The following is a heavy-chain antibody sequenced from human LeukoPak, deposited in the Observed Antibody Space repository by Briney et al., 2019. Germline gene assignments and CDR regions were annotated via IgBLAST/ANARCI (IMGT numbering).Heavy chain of an antibody. Sequence: ASVKVSCKASGYTFTSYAMNWVRQAPGQGLEWMGWINTKTGNPTYAQGFTGRFVFSLDTSVSTSYLQISSLKAEDTAVYYCARDGVDTLFDPWGQGTLVTVSS. D-gene: IGHD5-18*01. J-gene: IGHJ5*02. V-gene: IGHV7-4-1*02. CDR3: ARDGVDTLFDP. CDR2: INTKTGNP. CDR1: GYTFTSYA.